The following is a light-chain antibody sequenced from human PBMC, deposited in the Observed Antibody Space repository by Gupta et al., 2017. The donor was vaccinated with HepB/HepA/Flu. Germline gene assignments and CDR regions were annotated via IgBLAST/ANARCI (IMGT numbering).Light chain of an antibody. V-gene: IGLV2-8*01. CDR2: EVN. Sequence: QSALTQPPSEPGSPGQSVTISCTGTSSDVGGYNYVSWYQQHPGKAPNLMIYEVNKRPSGVPDRFSGSKSGNTASLTVSELQAEDEADYYCCSFAGGNRVFGGGTKLTVL. CDR1: SSDVGGYNY. CDR3: CSFAGGNRV. J-gene: IGLJ2*01.